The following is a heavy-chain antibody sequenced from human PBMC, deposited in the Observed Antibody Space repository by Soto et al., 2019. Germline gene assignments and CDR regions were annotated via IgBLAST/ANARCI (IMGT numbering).Heavy chain of an antibody. J-gene: IGHJ3*02. D-gene: IGHD6-19*01. Sequence: ASVKVSCKASGYTFTSYYMHWVRQAPGQGLEWMGIINPSGGSTSYAQKFQGRVTMTRDTSTSTVYMELSSLRSEDTAVYYCARDGGSGWPVGAAFDIWGQGTMVTVSS. CDR3: ARDGGSGWPVGAAFDI. CDR1: GYTFTSYY. V-gene: IGHV1-46*03. CDR2: INPSGGST.